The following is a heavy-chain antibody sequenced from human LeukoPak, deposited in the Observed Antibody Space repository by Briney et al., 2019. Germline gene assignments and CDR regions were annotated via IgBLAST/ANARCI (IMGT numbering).Heavy chain of an antibody. CDR3: ARGFWSGYYFGY. D-gene: IGHD3-3*01. J-gene: IGHJ4*02. CDR2: IIPIFGTA. CDR1: GGTFSSYA. Sequence: ASVKVSCKASGGTFSSYAISWVRQAPGQGLEWMGRIIPIFGTANYAQKFQGRVTITTDESTSTAYMELSSLRSEDTAVYYCARGFWSGYYFGYWGQGTLVTVSS. V-gene: IGHV1-69*05.